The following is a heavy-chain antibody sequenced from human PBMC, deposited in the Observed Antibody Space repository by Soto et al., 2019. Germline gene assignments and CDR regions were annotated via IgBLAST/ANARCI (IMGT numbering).Heavy chain of an antibody. J-gene: IGHJ4*02. CDR2: INHSGST. V-gene: IGHV4-34*01. Sequence: SETLSLTCAVYGGSFSGYYWSGIRQPPGKGLEWIGEINHSGSTNYNPSLKSRVTISVDTSKNQFSLKLSSVTAADTAVYYCARERPDEYSGYDWWFDYWGQGTLVTVSS. CDR1: GGSFSGYY. D-gene: IGHD5-12*01. CDR3: ARERPDEYSGYDWWFDY.